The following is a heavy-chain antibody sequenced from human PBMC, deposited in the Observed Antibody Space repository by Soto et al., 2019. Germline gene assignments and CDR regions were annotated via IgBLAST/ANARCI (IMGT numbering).Heavy chain of an antibody. CDR3: AKDRPFLGGLTSRDV. Sequence: PGGSLRLSCAASGFTFSSYAMSWVRQAPGKGLEWVSAISGSGGSTYYADSVKGRFTISRDNSKNTLYLQMNSLRAEDTAVYYCAKDRPFLGGLTSRDVGGKGPTAPFPS. J-gene: IGHJ6*04. D-gene: IGHD3-16*01. V-gene: IGHV3-23*01. CDR2: ISGSGGST. CDR1: GFTFSSYA.